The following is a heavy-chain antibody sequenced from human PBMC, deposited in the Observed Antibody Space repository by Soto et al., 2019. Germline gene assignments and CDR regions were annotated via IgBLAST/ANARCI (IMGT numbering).Heavy chain of an antibody. V-gene: IGHV3-66*01. J-gene: IGHJ4*02. CDR2: IYSGGST. Sequence: EEQLVESGGDLVQPGGSLRLSCAASGFTVRNNYMNWVRQAPGKGLEWVSLIYSGGSTYYADSVEGRFTIFRDSSKNTINIQMKSMRAEDTAMSYFAAYSHMGYWGQGTLVAVSS. D-gene: IGHD3-16*01. CDR1: GFTVRNNY. CDR3: AAYSHMGY.